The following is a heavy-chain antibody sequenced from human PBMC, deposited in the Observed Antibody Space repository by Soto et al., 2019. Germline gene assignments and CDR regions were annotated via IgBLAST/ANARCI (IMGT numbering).Heavy chain of an antibody. D-gene: IGHD3-3*01. J-gene: IGHJ4*02. V-gene: IGHV4-39*01. CDR3: EGGEGRYYDFWSGYYWSMYYFDY. CDR2: IYYSGST. CDR1: GGSISSSSYY. Sequence: QLQLQESGPGLVKPSETLSLTCTVSGGSISSSSYYWGWIRQPPGKGLEWIGSIYYSGSTYYNPSLKSRVTISVDTSKNQFSLKLSSVTAADTAVYYCEGGEGRYYDFWSGYYWSMYYFDYWGQGTLVTVSS.